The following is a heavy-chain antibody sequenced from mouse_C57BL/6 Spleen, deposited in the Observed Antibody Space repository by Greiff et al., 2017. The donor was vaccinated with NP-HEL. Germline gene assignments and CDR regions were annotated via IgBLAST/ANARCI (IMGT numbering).Heavy chain of an antibody. D-gene: IGHD2-4*01. CDR3: AKTSYYDPYYAMDY. V-gene: IGHV2-5*01. CDR2: IWRGGST. Sequence: VHLVESGPGLVQPSQSLSITCTVSGFSLTSYGVHWVRQSPGKGLEWLGVIWRGGSTDYNAAFMSRLSITKDNSKSQVFFKMNSLQADDTAIYYCAKTSYYDPYYAMDYWGQGTSVTVSS. CDR1: GFSLTSYG. J-gene: IGHJ4*01.